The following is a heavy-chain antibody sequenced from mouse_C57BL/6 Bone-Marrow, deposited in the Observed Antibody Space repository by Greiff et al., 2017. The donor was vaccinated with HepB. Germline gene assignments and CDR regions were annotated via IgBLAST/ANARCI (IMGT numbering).Heavy chain of an antibody. Sequence: EVQLQQSGPELVKPGASVKISCKASGYTFTDYYMNWVKQSHGKSLEWIGDINPNNGGTSYNQKFKGKATLTVDKSSSTAYMELRSLTSEDSAVYYCASNHGAMDYWGQGTSVTVSS. CDR2: INPNNGGT. J-gene: IGHJ4*01. CDR3: ASNHGAMDY. V-gene: IGHV1-26*01. CDR1: GYTFTDYY.